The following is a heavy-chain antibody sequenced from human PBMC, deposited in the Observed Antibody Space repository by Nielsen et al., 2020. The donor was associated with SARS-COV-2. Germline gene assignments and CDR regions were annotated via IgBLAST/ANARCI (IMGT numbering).Heavy chain of an antibody. CDR3: ASLAVYGYPFFDY. D-gene: IGHD5-18*01. CDR2: IYYSGST. CDR1: GGSISSSSYY. Sequence: SETLSLTCTVSGGSISSSSYYWGWIRKHPGKGLECIGSIYYSGSTYYNPSLKSRVTISVDTSKNQFSLKLSSVTAADTAVYYCASLAVYGYPFFDYWGQGTLVTVSS. J-gene: IGHJ4*02. V-gene: IGHV4-39*01.